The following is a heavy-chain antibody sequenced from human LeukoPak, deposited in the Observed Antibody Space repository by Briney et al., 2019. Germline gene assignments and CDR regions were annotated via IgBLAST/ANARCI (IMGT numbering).Heavy chain of an antibody. CDR3: ATSGDSSGYTFDY. Sequence: ASVKVSCKVSGYTFTDYYMHWVQQAPGKGLEWMGLVDPEDGETIYAEKFQGRVTTTADTSTDTAYMELSSLRSEDTAVYYCATSGDSSGYTFDYWGQGTLVTVSS. CDR2: VDPEDGET. J-gene: IGHJ4*02. CDR1: GYTFTDYY. V-gene: IGHV1-69-2*01. D-gene: IGHD3-22*01.